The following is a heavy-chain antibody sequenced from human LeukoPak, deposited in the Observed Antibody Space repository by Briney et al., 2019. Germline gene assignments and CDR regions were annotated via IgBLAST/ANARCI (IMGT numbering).Heavy chain of an antibody. CDR2: VYYSGRT. J-gene: IGHJ4*02. CDR1: GASVSNYD. CDR3: ARVGWLQFPFDY. Sequence: SETLSLTCTVSGASVSNYDWSWIRQPPGKGLEWIGYVYYSGRTNYNPSLESRVTISVDTSKNQFSLKLSSVTAADTAVYYCARVGWLQFPFDYWGQGTLVTVSS. V-gene: IGHV4-59*02. D-gene: IGHD5-24*01.